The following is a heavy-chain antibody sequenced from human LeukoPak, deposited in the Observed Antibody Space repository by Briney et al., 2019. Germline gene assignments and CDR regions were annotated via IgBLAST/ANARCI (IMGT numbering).Heavy chain of an antibody. Sequence: GGSLRLSCEASGFSFSTFWMTWVRQAPGKGLEWVANIKQDGSEKYYVDSVKGRFTISRDNAKSSLYLQMNSLRAEDTAVYYCASRNNYLYPYYFDYWGQGTLVTVSS. CDR2: IKQDGSEK. CDR3: ASRNNYLYPYYFDY. J-gene: IGHJ4*02. V-gene: IGHV3-7*01. D-gene: IGHD1-1*01. CDR1: GFSFSTFW.